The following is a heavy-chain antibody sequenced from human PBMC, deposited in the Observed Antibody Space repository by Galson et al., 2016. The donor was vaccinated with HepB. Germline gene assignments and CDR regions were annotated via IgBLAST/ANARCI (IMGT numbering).Heavy chain of an antibody. V-gene: IGHV3-74*01. CDR3: ARDLSGTYGRYYYYGMDV. J-gene: IGHJ6*02. CDR1: GFTFSTYA. Sequence: SLRLSCAASGFTFSTYAMNWVRQAPGKGLVWVSRINSDGSNTNYADSVKGRFTISRDNSKNTLYLQMNSLRAEDTAVYYCARDLSGTYGRYYYYGMDVWGQGTTVTVSS. D-gene: IGHD1-26*01. CDR2: INSDGSNT.